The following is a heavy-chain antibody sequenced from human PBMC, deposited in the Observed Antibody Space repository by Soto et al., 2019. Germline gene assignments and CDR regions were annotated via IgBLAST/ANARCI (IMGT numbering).Heavy chain of an antibody. D-gene: IGHD6-13*01. V-gene: IGHV4-31*03. Sequence: QVQLRESGPGLVKPSQTLSLTCTVSGGSINSGGYYWNWIRQHPGKGLEWIGYMYYSGSTYYNPFIRTRVIISEDTSDNHCSLKLSAETAADTAVYFWARGYRESGDSSSWVFDYWGQGTLVNVSS. CDR3: ARGYRESGDSSSWVFDY. CDR2: MYYSGST. CDR1: GGSINSGGYY. J-gene: IGHJ4*02.